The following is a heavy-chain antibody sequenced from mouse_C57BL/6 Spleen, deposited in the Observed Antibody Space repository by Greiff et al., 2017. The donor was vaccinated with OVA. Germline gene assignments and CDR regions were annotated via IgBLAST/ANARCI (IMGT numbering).Heavy chain of an antibody. CDR3: AGGDYGPWFAY. J-gene: IGHJ3*01. Sequence: QVQLKQSGAELARPGASVKLSCKASGYTFTSYGISWVKQRTGQGLEWIGEIYPRSGNTYYNEKFKGKATLTADKSSSTAYMELRSLTSEDSAVYFCAGGDYGPWFAYWGQGTLVTVSA. D-gene: IGHD1-1*02. CDR1: GYTFTSYG. CDR2: IYPRSGNT. V-gene: IGHV1-81*01.